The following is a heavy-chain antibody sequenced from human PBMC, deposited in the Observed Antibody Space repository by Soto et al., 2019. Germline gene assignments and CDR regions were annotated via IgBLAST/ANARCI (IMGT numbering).Heavy chain of an antibody. CDR2: ISGSGDTT. Sequence: EVQVLESGGGLVQPGGSLRLSCVISRLTFSNYALNWVRQAPGKGLEWVSSISGSGDTTYYADAVKGRFTISRDNSKNPLYVQMHSLTVEDTALYYCPIADSTYGWAPGDYWGEGTLVAVSS. CDR1: RLTFSNYA. V-gene: IGHV3-23*01. CDR3: PIADSTYGWAPGDY. D-gene: IGHD4-17*01. J-gene: IGHJ4*02.